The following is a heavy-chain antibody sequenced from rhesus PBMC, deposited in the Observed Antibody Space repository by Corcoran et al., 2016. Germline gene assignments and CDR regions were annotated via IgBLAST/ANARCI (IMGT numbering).Heavy chain of an antibody. CDR2: IYGSGGGT. V-gene: IGHV4-106*01. Sequence: QVQLQESGPGLVKPSETLSLTCAVSGGSISDDYYWSWIRQPPGTGLEWIGYIYGSGGGTNYNPALKNRGTISIDTAKNQFSRKLSSGTAADTAVYYCARDGWGDYYFVEGYGLDSWGQGVVVTVSS. J-gene: IGHJ6*01. D-gene: IGHD3-34*01. CDR3: ARDGWGDYYFVEGYGLDS. CDR1: GGSISDDYY.